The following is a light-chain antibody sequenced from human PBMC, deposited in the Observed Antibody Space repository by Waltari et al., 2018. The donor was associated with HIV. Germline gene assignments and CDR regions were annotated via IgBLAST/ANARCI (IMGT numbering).Light chain of an antibody. Sequence: QSVLTKPPSASGTPGQRVTISCSGSSSNIGSNPIKWYRQLPRTAPKLLSYGNNQWPSGVPDRCSGSKSLASASLAISGLQSEDEADYYCAAWDDSLHGYVFGTGTKVTVV. CDR3: AAWDDSLHGYV. CDR2: GNN. V-gene: IGLV1-44*01. CDR1: SSNIGSNP. J-gene: IGLJ1*01.